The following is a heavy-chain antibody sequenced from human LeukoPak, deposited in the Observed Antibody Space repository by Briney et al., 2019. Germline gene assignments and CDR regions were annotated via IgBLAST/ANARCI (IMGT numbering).Heavy chain of an antibody. J-gene: IGHJ4*02. CDR3: ARGIGDY. Sequence: PSETLSLTRAVYGGSFIGYYWGWIRQPPGKGLEWMGEINHSGSTNYNPSLKSGVTISVDTSKNQFSLKLSSVTAADTAVYYCARGIGDYWGQGTLVTVSS. CDR1: GGSFIGYY. V-gene: IGHV4-34*01. CDR2: INHSGST. D-gene: IGHD3-16*02.